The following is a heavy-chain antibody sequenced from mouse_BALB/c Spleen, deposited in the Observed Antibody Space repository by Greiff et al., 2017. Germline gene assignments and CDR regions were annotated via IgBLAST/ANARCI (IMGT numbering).Heavy chain of an antibody. D-gene: IGHD1-1*01. V-gene: IGHV1-37*01. Sequence: VQLQQSGPELVKPGASVKISCKASGYSFTGYFMNWVKQSHGKSLEWIGRINPYNGDTFYNQKFKGKATLTVDKSSSTAHMELLSLTSEDSAVYYCGREGYYGSSYGYAMDYWGQGTSVTVSS. CDR1: GYSFTGYF. CDR2: INPYNGDT. J-gene: IGHJ4*01. CDR3: GREGYYGSSYGYAMDY.